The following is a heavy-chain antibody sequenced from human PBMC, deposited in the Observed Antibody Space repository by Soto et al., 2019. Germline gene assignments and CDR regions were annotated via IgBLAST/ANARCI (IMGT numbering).Heavy chain of an antibody. Sequence: GGSLRLSCAASGFTFSSYAMSWVRQAPGKGLEWVSAISGSGGGTYYADSVKGRFTISRDNSKNTLYLQMNSLRAEDTAVYYCANLVRGITPRHYCYYMDVWGKGTTVTVSS. CDR3: ANLVRGITPRHYCYYMDV. CDR1: GFTFSSYA. J-gene: IGHJ6*03. V-gene: IGHV3-23*01. CDR2: ISGSGGGT. D-gene: IGHD3-10*01.